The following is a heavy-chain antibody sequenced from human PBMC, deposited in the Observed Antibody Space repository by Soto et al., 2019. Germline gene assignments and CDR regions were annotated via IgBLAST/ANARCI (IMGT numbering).Heavy chain of an antibody. D-gene: IGHD3-10*01. CDR2: IIPILGIA. CDR1: GGTFSNYT. V-gene: IGHV1-69*08. Sequence: QVQLVQSGAEVKKPGSSVKVSCKASGGTFSNYTISWVRQAPGQGLEWMGRIIPILGIANYAQKFQGRVTITADKSTSTAYMELSSLRSEDTAVYYCAREEYYYGSGAFFDYWGQGTLVTVSS. J-gene: IGHJ4*02. CDR3: AREEYYYGSGAFFDY.